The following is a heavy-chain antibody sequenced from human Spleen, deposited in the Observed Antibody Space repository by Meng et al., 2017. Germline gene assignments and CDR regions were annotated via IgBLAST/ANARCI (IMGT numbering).Heavy chain of an antibody. CDR3: AKDTAVAGSSYYYYYGMDV. J-gene: IGHJ6*02. CDR1: GFTFDDYS. Sequence: GESLKISCAASGFTFDDYSIHWVRQVPGKGLEWVSLISWDGGNTYYADSVKGRFTISRDKSKNSVYLQIKSLRIEDTALYYCAKDTAVAGSSYYYYYGMDVWGQGTTVTVSS. V-gene: IGHV3-43*01. CDR2: ISWDGGNT. D-gene: IGHD6-19*01.